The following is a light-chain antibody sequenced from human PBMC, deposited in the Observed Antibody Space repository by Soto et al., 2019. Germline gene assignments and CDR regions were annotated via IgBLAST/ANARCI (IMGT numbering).Light chain of an antibody. CDR1: QSVNSNY. CDR2: GAS. J-gene: IGKJ1*01. V-gene: IGKV3-20*01. Sequence: EIVLTQSPGTLSLSPGERATLSCRTSQSVNSNYLAWYQQKPGQAPRLLIYGASSRAAGIPDRFSGSGSRTYFTLTISRLEPEDSAVYYCQQYGSPGTFCQGTKVEIK. CDR3: QQYGSPGT.